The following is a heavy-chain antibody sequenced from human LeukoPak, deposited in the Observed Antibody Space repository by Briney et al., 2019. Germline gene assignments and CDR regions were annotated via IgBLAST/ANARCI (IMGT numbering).Heavy chain of an antibody. J-gene: IGHJ4*02. Sequence: SETLSLTCTVSGGSVSTYYWSWVRQPPGKGLEWIGYIYTSGSTNYNPSLWSRVTISIDTSKNQFSLRLSSVTAADTAVYYCARGSGYSYGVADYWGQGTLVTVSS. CDR3: ARGSGYSYGVADY. V-gene: IGHV4-4*09. CDR2: IYTSGST. D-gene: IGHD5-18*01. CDR1: GGSVSTYY.